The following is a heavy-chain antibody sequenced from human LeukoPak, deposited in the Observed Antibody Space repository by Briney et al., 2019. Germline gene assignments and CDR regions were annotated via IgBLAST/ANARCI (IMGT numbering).Heavy chain of an antibody. CDR3: ASIFGVVRNPFDY. Sequence: GGSLRLSCAASGFTFSSYAMSWVRQAPGKGLEWVSAISSSGGSTYYADSVKGRFTISRDNSKNTLYLQMNSLRAEDTAVYYCASIFGVVRNPFDYWGQGTLVTVSS. D-gene: IGHD3-3*01. V-gene: IGHV3-23*01. J-gene: IGHJ4*02. CDR2: ISSSGGST. CDR1: GFTFSSYA.